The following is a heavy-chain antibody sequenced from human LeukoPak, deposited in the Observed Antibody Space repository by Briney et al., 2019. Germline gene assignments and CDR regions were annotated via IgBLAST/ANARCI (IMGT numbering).Heavy chain of an antibody. CDR1: GYTFTSYY. Sequence: ASVKVSCKASGYTFTSYYVHWVRQAPGQGLEWMGIINPSGGTTSYAQKFQGSVTMTRDTSTSTVYMELSSLRSEDTAVYYCARAGYCSSTTCFYYSDYWGQGTLVTVSS. V-gene: IGHV1-46*01. J-gene: IGHJ4*02. D-gene: IGHD2-2*01. CDR2: INPSGGTT. CDR3: ARAGYCSSTTCFYYSDY.